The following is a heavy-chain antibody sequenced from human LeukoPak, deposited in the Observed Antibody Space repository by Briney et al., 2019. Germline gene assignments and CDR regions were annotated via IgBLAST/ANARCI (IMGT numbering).Heavy chain of an antibody. CDR1: GGTFSSYA. V-gene: IGHV1-69*05. Sequence: SVKVSCKASGGTFSSYAISWVRQAPGQGLEWMGRIIPIFGTANYAQKFQGRVTITTDESTSTAYMELSSLRSEDTAVYYCAREGKNYYDSSGGYYFDYWGQGTLVTVSS. CDR2: IIPIFGTA. CDR3: AREGKNYYDSSGGYYFDY. J-gene: IGHJ4*02. D-gene: IGHD3-22*01.